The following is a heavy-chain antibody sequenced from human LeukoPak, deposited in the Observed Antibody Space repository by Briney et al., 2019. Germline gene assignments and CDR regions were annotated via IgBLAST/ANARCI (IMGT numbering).Heavy chain of an antibody. Sequence: PSETLSLTCTVSGGSISSYYWSWIRQPPGKGLEWIGYIYYSGSTNYNPSLKSRVTISVDTSKNQFSLKLSSVTAADTAVYYCARVGVPGYSSSWFDPWGQGTLVTVSS. V-gene: IGHV4-59*01. CDR3: ARVGVPGYSSSWFDP. CDR1: GGSISSYY. CDR2: IYYSGST. D-gene: IGHD6-13*01. J-gene: IGHJ5*02.